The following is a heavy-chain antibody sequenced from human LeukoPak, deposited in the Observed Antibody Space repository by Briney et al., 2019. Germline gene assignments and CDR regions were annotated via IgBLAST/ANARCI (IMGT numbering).Heavy chain of an antibody. D-gene: IGHD3-10*01. V-gene: IGHV3-7*01. J-gene: IGHJ4*02. CDR2: IKQDGSEK. CDR1: GFTFSSYW. CDR3: VCGPLKSGSFDY. Sequence: GGSLRLSCAASGFTFSSYWMSWVRQAPGKGLEWVANIKQDGSEKYYVDSVKGRFTISRDNAKNPLYLQMNSLRAEDTAVYYCVCGPLKSGSFDYWGQGTLVTVSS.